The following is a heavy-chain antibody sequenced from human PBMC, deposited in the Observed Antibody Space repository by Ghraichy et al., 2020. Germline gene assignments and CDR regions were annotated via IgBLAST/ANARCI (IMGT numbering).Heavy chain of an antibody. V-gene: IGHV5-51*01. CDR2: IYPGDSDT. D-gene: IGHD6-19*01. Sequence: ESLNISCKGSGYSFTSYWIGWVRQMPGKGLEWMGIIYPGDSDTRYSPSFQGQVTISADKSISTAYLQWSSLKASDTAMYYCARTSVAGYYYYGMDVWGQGTTVTVSS. CDR3: ARTSVAGYYYYGMDV. CDR1: GYSFTSYW. J-gene: IGHJ6*02.